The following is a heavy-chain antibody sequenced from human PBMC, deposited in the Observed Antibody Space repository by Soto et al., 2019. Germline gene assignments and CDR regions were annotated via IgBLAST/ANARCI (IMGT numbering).Heavy chain of an antibody. CDR3: ARGRYCSSISCSLGVEFDS. J-gene: IGHJ4*02. CDR2: ISTYNGNT. V-gene: IGHV1-18*01. CDR1: GYTFTNFG. D-gene: IGHD2-2*01. Sequence: ASVKVSCKASGYTFTNFGINWVRQAPGQGLEWVGWISTYNGNTNYAQKVQGRVTMTTDTSTSTVYMELRSLRSDDTAVYYCARGRYCSSISCSLGVEFDSWGQGTLVTVSS.